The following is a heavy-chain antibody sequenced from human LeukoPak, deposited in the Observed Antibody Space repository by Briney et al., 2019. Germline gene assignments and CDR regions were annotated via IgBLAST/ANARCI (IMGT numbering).Heavy chain of an antibody. CDR2: IYYSGST. CDR3: ARQRYSSGVGDWFDP. J-gene: IGHJ5*02. D-gene: IGHD6-19*01. CDR1: GGSISSSSYY. V-gene: IGHV4-39*01. Sequence: LETLSLTCTVSGGSISSSSYYWGWIRQPPGKGLEWIGSIYYSGSTYYNPSLKSRVTISVDTSKNQFSLKLSSVTAADTAVYYCARQRYSSGVGDWFDPWGQGTLVTVSS.